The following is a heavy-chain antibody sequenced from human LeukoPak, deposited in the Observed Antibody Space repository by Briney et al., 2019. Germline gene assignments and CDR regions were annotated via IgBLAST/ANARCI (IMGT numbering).Heavy chain of an antibody. CDR2: ISGHSDSI. CDR3: VKTVTWDLMPGHMDY. CDR1: GFSFGDYA. D-gene: IGHD4-17*01. J-gene: IGHJ4*02. Sequence: GGSLRLSCVASGFSFGDYAMYWVRLSPGKGLEWVSGISGHSDSIGYAPSVAGRVTISRDNAKNSLYLEMKSLRVEDTALYYCVKTVTWDLMPGHMDYWGQGTLVTVSS. V-gene: IGHV3-9*01.